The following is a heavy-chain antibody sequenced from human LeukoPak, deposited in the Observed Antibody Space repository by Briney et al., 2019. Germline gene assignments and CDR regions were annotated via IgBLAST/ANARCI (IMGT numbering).Heavy chain of an antibody. J-gene: IGHJ4*02. D-gene: IGHD4-17*01. CDR3: TTSPTVTTVDY. Sequence: GGSLRLSCAASGFTFSNAWMSWVRQAPGKGLEWVGRFKSKTDGGTTDYAAPVKGRFTISRDDSKNTLYLQMNSLKTEDTAVYYCTTSPTVTTVDYWGQGTLVTVSS. CDR1: GFTFSNAW. CDR2: FKSKTDGGTT. V-gene: IGHV3-15*01.